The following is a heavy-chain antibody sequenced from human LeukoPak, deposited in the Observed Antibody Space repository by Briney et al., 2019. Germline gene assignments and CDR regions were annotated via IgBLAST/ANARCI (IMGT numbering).Heavy chain of an antibody. Sequence: GGSLRLSCAASGFTFGSYSIQWVRQAPGKGLEWVSHISSSSSTISYADSVKGRFTVSRDNAKNSLYLQMNSLRAEDTAVYYCARCDFRHGYYDGWFDQWGQGSLVTVSS. V-gene: IGHV3-48*01. J-gene: IGHJ5*02. CDR1: GFTFGSYS. CDR3: ARCDFRHGYYDGWFDQ. CDR2: ISSSSSTI. D-gene: IGHD3-3*01.